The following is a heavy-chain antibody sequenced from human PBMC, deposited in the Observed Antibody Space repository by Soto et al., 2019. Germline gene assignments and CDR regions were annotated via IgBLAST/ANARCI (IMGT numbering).Heavy chain of an antibody. D-gene: IGHD5-18*01. CDR2: IYSGGST. CDR3: ARVRYRAWFDP. V-gene: IGHV3-53*01. CDR1: GFTVSSNY. Sequence: GGSLRLSCAASGFTVSSNYMSWVRQAPGKGLEWVSVIYSGGSTYYADSVKGRFTIPRDNSKNTLYLQMNSLRAEDTAVYYCARVRYRAWFDPWGQGTLVTVSS. J-gene: IGHJ5*02.